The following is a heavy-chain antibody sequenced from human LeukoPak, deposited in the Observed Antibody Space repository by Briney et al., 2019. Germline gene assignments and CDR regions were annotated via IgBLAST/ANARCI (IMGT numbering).Heavy chain of an antibody. Sequence: GGSLRLSCSASRFTFSSYAMHWVRQAPGKGLEYVSAISSNGGSTYYADSVKGRFTISRDNSKNTPYLQMSSLRAEDTAVYYCVKVKYCSGGSCYGSYGMDVWGKGTTVTVSS. D-gene: IGHD2-15*01. CDR1: RFTFSSYA. J-gene: IGHJ6*04. V-gene: IGHV3-64D*06. CDR2: ISSNGGST. CDR3: VKVKYCSGGSCYGSYGMDV.